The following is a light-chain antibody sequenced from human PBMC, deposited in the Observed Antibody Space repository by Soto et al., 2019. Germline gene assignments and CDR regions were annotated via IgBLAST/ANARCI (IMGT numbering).Light chain of an antibody. CDR2: AAS. CDR3: QQCGSSPWT. Sequence: EIVLTQSPGTLSLSPGERATLSCRASQSVSSYYLAWYQQKPGQAPRLLIYAASSRATGIPDRFSGGGSGTDFTLTNSRLEPEDFAVYYFQQCGSSPWTFGQGTQVEIK. CDR1: QSVSSYY. V-gene: IGKV3-20*01. J-gene: IGKJ1*01.